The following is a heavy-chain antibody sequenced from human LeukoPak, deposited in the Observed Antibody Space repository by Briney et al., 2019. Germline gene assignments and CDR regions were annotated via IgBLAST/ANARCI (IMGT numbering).Heavy chain of an antibody. CDR1: GGSLSSSNW. D-gene: IGHD2-15*01. CDR3: ARAFLVGYSPEEYFFDY. J-gene: IGHJ4*02. Sequence: SETPSLTCSVSGGSLSSSNWWSWVRQPPGKGLESIGEIYHLGTTNYNPSLKSRVTISIDKSKNQFSLKLHSVTAADTAVYYCARAFLVGYSPEEYFFDYWGQGTLVTVSS. CDR2: IYHLGTT. V-gene: IGHV4-4*02.